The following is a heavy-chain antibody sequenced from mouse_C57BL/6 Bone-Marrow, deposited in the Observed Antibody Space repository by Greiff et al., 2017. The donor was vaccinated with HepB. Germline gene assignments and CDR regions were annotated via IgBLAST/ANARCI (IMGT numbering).Heavy chain of an antibody. CDR3: TRPPNWYFDY. CDR1: GYTFTSYW. V-gene: IGHV1-53*01. Sequence: QVQLQQPGTELVKPGASVKLSCKASGYTFTSYWMHWVKQRPGQGLEWIGAIDPETGGTAYNQKFKGKAILTADKSSSTAYMELRSLTSEDSAVYYCTRPPNWYFDYWGQGTTLTVSS. D-gene: IGHD4-1*01. J-gene: IGHJ2*01. CDR2: IDPETGGT.